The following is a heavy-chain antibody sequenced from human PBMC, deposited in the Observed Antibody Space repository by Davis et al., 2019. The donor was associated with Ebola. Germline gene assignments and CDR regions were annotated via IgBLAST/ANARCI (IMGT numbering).Heavy chain of an antibody. J-gene: IGHJ4*02. CDR2: INSYKGNT. CDR1: GYTFTNYG. CDR3: ARIGLVEGDSDS. D-gene: IGHD2-15*01. Sequence: AASVKVSCKASGYTFTNYGVSWVRQAPGQGLEWMGWINSYKGNTDYARKFQGRVTMTIDTSTSTAYMELRSLVSDDTALYYCARIGLVEGDSDSWGQGTLVTVSS. V-gene: IGHV1-18*01.